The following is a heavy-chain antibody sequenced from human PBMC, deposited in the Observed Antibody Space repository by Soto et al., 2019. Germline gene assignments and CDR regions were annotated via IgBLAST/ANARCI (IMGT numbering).Heavy chain of an antibody. CDR2: INPNSGGT. Sequence: GASVKVSCKSSGYTFTGYYMHWVRQAPGQGLEWMGWINPNSGGTNYAQKFQGWVTMTRDTSISTAYMELSRLRSDDTAVYYCARSPQYSSSWYYFDYWGQGTLVTVSS. CDR3: ARSPQYSSSWYYFDY. V-gene: IGHV1-2*04. D-gene: IGHD6-13*01. CDR1: GYTFTGYY. J-gene: IGHJ4*02.